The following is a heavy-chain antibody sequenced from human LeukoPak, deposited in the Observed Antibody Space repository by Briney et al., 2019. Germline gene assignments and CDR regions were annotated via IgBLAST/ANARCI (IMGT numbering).Heavy chain of an antibody. Sequence: SETLSLTCTVSGGSISSGSYYWSWIRQPAGKGLEWIGRIYTSGSTNYNPSLKSRVTISVDTSKNQFSLKLSSVTAADTAVYYCARAGRYYYYYGMDVWGQRTTVTVSS. V-gene: IGHV4-61*02. J-gene: IGHJ6*02. CDR1: GGSISSGSYY. CDR3: ARAGRYYYYYGMDV. CDR2: IYTSGST.